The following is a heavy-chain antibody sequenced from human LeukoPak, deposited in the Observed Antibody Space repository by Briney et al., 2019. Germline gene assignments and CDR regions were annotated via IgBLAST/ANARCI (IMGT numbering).Heavy chain of an antibody. J-gene: IGHJ3*02. D-gene: IGHD3-22*01. CDR1: GFFVSTNY. Sequence: GGSLRLSCAASGFFVSTNYMNWVRQAPGKGLEWVSSISSSSSSYIYYADSMKGRFTISRDNAKNSLYLQMNSLRAEDTAVYYCARIGFRTYYYDSSGYYYGFGAFDIWGQGTMVTVSS. V-gene: IGHV3-21*01. CDR3: ARIGFRTYYYDSSGYYYGFGAFDI. CDR2: ISSSSSSYI.